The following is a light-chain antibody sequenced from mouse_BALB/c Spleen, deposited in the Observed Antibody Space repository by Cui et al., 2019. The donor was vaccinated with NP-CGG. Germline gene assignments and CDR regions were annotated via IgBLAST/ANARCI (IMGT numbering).Light chain of an antibody. J-gene: IGLJ1*01. Sequence: QAVVTQESALNTSPGETVTITCRSSTGAVTTSNYANWVQEKPDHLFTGLIGGTNNRAPGVPARFSGSLIGDKAALTIPGAQTEDEAIYFCALWYSNHWVFGGGTKLTVL. V-gene: IGLV1*01. CDR2: GTN. CDR1: TGAVTTSNY. CDR3: ALWYSNHWV.